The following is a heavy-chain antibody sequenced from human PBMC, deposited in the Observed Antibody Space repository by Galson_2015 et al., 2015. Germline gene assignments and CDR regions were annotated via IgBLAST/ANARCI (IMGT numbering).Heavy chain of an antibody. D-gene: IGHD3-22*01. CDR3: ARASRPLYYYDTSGYHFDY. Sequence: QSGAEVKKPGESLQISCKGSGYSFTSYWIGWVRQMPGKGLVWMGIIFPGDSDIRYSPSFQGQVTISADKSITTAYLQWSSLKASDTAMYYCARASRPLYYYDTSGYHFDYWGQGTLVTVSS. J-gene: IGHJ4*02. V-gene: IGHV5-51*01. CDR1: GYSFTSYW. CDR2: IFPGDSDI.